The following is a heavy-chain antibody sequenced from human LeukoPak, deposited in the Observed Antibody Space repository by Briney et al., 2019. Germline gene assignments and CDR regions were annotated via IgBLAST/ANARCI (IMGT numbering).Heavy chain of an antibody. D-gene: IGHD3-16*01. CDR3: ARASELGGVTSTKMDY. CDR1: GGSFSGYY. V-gene: IGHV4-34*01. CDR2: INHSGRT. J-gene: IGHJ4*02. Sequence: SETLSLTCRVYGGSFSGYYWGWIRQPPGKGLEWIGEINHSGRTNYNPSLKSRVRISEDTSKNYFSLRLSSVSAADTAVYYCARASELGGVTSTKMDYWGQGTLVTVSS.